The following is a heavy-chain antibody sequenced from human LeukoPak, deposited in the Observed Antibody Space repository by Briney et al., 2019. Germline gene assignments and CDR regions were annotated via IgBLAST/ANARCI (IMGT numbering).Heavy chain of an antibody. CDR1: GYTFSAYC. J-gene: IGHJ6*03. Sequence: ASVKVSCKASGYTFSAYCMHGVRQAPGQGLEWMGWINPKSGGTNYAQQFQDRVTMNRDTSISSTYMELSRLKSNDTAVYYCARGMEPYYYMDVWGKGTTVTVSS. D-gene: IGHD1-26*01. CDR3: ARGMEPYYYMDV. CDR2: INPKSGGT. V-gene: IGHV1-2*02.